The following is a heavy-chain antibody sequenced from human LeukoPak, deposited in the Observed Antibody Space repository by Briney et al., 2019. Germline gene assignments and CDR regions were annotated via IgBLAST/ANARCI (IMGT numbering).Heavy chain of an antibody. D-gene: IGHD3-22*01. J-gene: IGHJ5*02. V-gene: IGHV4-59*01. CDR1: GGSISSYY. Sequence: PSETLSLTCTVSGGSISSYYWSWIRQPPGKGLEWIGYIYYSGSTNYNPSLKSRVTISVDTSKNQFSLKLSSVTAADTAVYYCAGGGSGYYPDNWFDPWGQGTLVTVSS. CDR3: AGGGSGYYPDNWFDP. CDR2: IYYSGST.